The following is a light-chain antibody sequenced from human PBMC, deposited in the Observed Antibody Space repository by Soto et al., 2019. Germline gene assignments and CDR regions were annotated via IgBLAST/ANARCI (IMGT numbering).Light chain of an antibody. CDR3: CSSGGSPTYV. CDR2: EVN. CDR1: SSNVGSYKL. Sequence: QSVLTQPASVSGSPGQSITISCTGTSSNVGSYKLVSWYQQHPGKAPKLMIFEVNKRPSGVSNRFSGSKSGNTASLTISGLKVEDEAAYYCCSSGGSPTYVFGTATKVTVL. V-gene: IGLV2-23*02. J-gene: IGLJ1*01.